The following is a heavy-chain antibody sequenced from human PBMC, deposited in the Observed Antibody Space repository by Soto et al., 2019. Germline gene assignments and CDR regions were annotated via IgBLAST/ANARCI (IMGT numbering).Heavy chain of an antibody. Sequence: SETLSLTCTVSGGSISSYYWSWIRQPPGKGLEWIGYIYYSGSTNYNPSLKSRVTISVDTSKNQFSLKLSSVTAADTAVYYCASSYYDYIWGSYRSKPEYFHHWGQGTLVTFS. D-gene: IGHD3-16*02. J-gene: IGHJ1*01. CDR3: ASSYYDYIWGSYRSKPEYFHH. CDR1: GGSISSYY. CDR2: IYYSGST. V-gene: IGHV4-59*01.